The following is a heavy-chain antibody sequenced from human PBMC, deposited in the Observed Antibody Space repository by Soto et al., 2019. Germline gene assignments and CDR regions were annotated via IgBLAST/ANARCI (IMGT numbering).Heavy chain of an antibody. J-gene: IGHJ4*02. CDR2: INAGSGTT. V-gene: IGHV1-3*01. CDR3: AKDSRGECTATTCQAQDY. CDR1: GYTFTTYA. D-gene: IGHD2-2*01. Sequence: QVQLVQSGAEVKQPGASVKVSCKASGYTFTTYAIHWVRQAPGQGLEWVGWINAGSGTTKYSQTFQDRVTITRDTSASTAYMELSSLRSEDTALYFCAKDSRGECTATTCQAQDYWGQGTLVTVSS.